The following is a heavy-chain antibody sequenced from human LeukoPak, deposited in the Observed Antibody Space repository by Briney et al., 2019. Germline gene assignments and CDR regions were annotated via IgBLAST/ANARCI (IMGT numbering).Heavy chain of an antibody. Sequence: ASVKVSCKASGYTFTGYFINWVRQAPGQGLEWMGWINPKSGVTKFEQKFQGRVTLTRDTSISTAYMELSGLGSDDTAVFYCARKSAARRTSEFDYWGQGTPVTVSS. CDR2: INPKSGVT. J-gene: IGHJ4*02. V-gene: IGHV1-2*02. D-gene: IGHD6-6*01. CDR3: ARKSAARRTSEFDY. CDR1: GYTFTGYF.